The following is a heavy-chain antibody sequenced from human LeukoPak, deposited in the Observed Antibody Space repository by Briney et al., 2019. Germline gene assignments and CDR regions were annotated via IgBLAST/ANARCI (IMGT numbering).Heavy chain of an antibody. V-gene: IGHV1-69*13. Sequence: ASVKVSCKASGGTFSSYAISWVRQAPGQGLEWMGGIIPIFGTANYAQKFQGRVTITADESTSTAYMELSSLRSEDTAVYYCARHITFGGVIAEYYFDYWGQGTLVTVSS. CDR3: ARHITFGGVIAEYYFDY. CDR1: GGTFSSYA. J-gene: IGHJ4*02. CDR2: IIPIFGTA. D-gene: IGHD3-16*02.